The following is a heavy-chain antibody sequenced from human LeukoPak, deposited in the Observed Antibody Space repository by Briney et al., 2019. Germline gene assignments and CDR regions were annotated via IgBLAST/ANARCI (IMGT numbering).Heavy chain of an antibody. D-gene: IGHD3-10*01. V-gene: IGHV1-24*01. CDR2: FDPEDGET. CDR3: APRKYGSGSYYRD. CDR1: GYTLTELS. J-gene: IGHJ4*02. Sequence: GASVKVSCKVSGYTLTELSMHWVRQAPGKGLEWMGGFDPEDGETFYAQKFQGRVTMTEDTSTDTAYMELSSLRSEDTAVYYCAPRKYGSGSYYRDWGQGTLATVSS.